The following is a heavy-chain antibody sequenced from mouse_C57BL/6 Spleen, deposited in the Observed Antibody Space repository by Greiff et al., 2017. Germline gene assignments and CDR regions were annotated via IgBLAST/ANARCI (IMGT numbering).Heavy chain of an antibody. V-gene: IGHV2-2*01. J-gene: IGHJ2*01. D-gene: IGHD2-1*01. CDR2: IWSGGST. CDR1: GFSLTSYG. CDR3: ARNAYGNPDY. Sequence: VKLVESGPGLVQPSQSLSITCPVSGFSLTSYGVHWVRQSPGKGLEWLGVIWSGGSTDYNAAFISRLSISKDNSKSQVFFKMNSLQADDTAIYYCARNAYGNPDYWGQGTTLTVSS.